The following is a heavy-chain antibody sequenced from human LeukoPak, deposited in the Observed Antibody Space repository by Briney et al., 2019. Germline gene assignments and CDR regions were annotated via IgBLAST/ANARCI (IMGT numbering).Heavy chain of an antibody. CDR3: AKCHGDYVFYFDY. V-gene: IGHV3-23*01. CDR2: ISGSGGST. J-gene: IGHJ4*02. D-gene: IGHD4-17*01. Sequence: PGGSLRLSCAASGFTFSSYAMSWVRQAPGKGLEWVSAISGSGGSTYYADSVKGRFTISRDNSKNTLYLQMNSLGAEDTAVYYCAKCHGDYVFYFDYWGQGTLVTVSS. CDR1: GFTFSSYA.